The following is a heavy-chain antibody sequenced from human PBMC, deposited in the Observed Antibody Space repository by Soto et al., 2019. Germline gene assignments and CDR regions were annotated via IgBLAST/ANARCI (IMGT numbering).Heavy chain of an antibody. CDR2: INPNDGST. V-gene: IGHV1-46*01. CDR3: ARGKQIGQYYFDS. D-gene: IGHD6-6*01. Sequence: ASVKVSCKASGYSFTSNHMHWLRQAPGQGLEWLGIINPNDGSTIYLDKFQGRVTMTRDTSTSTLYMELSSLTSGDTAVYYCARGKQIGQYYFDSWGQGTLVTVSS. CDR1: GYSFTSNH. J-gene: IGHJ4*02.